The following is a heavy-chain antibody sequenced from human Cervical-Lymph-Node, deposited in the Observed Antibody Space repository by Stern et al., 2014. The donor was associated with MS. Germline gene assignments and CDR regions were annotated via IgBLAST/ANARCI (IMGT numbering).Heavy chain of an antibody. CDR2: ISHNGATT. V-gene: IGHV3-30-3*01. D-gene: IGHD1-1*01. J-gene: IGHJ4*02. CDR1: GFTFSSFA. Sequence: DQLVESGGGVVQPGRSLRLSCAASGFTFSSFAMHWVRQAPGKGLEWVADISHNGATTYYADSVKGRFTISRDNSKDTVFLQMNSLRPEDTAVYYCASRGTPFDVTSINEYWGQGTLVTVSS. CDR3: ASRGTPFDVTSINEY.